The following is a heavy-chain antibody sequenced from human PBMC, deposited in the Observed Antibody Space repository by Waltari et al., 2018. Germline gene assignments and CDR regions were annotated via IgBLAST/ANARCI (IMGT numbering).Heavy chain of an antibody. D-gene: IGHD5-12*01. CDR2: INRDGSTT. J-gene: IGHJ4*02. CDR3: VRGGSYGSMDY. CDR1: GFPVWVSW. V-gene: IGHV3-74*01. Sequence: EVQSVESGGGALQPGGSLRLPCAASGFPVWVSWLYWVRQGPGKGLLWVSRINRDGSTTTDADSVKGRFTISRDNAKNTLDLQMNSVRVEDSAVYFCVRGGSYGSMDYWGQGTLVSVSS.